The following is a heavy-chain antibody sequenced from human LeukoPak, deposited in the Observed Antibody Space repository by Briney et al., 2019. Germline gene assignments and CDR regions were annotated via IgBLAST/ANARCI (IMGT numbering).Heavy chain of an antibody. J-gene: IGHJ4*02. CDR2: ISGSGGNT. D-gene: IGHD4-23*01. V-gene: IGHV3-23*01. CDR3: AKDQYGGNPQYYFDY. CDR1: GFTFSSYA. Sequence: GGSLRLSCAASGFTFSSYAMRWVRQAPGKGLDWVSVISGSGGNTYSADSVKGRFTISRDNSKNTLYLQMNSLRAEDTAVYYCAKDQYGGNPQYYFDYWGQGTLVTVSS.